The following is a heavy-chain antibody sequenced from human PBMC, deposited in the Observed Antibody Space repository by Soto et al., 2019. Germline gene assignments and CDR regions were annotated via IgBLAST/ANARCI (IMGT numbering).Heavy chain of an antibody. Sequence: EVQLLESGGGLVQPGGSLRLSCAASGLTFSGYGMSWVRQAPGTGLEWVSAISGSGSTTYYADSVKGQFTISRDDSKNILFLQMNSLRAEDTAVYYCVTRSRGLQSSPPRLDSWGQGTLVTVSS. D-gene: IGHD4-4*01. CDR1: GLTFSGYG. J-gene: IGHJ4*02. V-gene: IGHV3-23*01. CDR2: ISGSGSTT. CDR3: VTRSRGLQSSPPRLDS.